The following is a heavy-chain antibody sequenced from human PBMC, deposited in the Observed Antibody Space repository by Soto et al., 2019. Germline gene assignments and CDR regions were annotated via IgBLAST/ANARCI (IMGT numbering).Heavy chain of an antibody. V-gene: IGHV3-33*08. Sequence: PGGSLRLSCSASGFTFRTYAIHWVRQAPGKGLEWVALIWYDGSKKYYADSVKGRFTISRDNSKNTLYLQMNSLRPEDTAVYYCATLTTVPDYFDYWGQGTLVTVSS. D-gene: IGHD4-17*01. CDR3: ATLTTVPDYFDY. CDR2: IWYDGSKK. J-gene: IGHJ4*02. CDR1: GFTFRTYA.